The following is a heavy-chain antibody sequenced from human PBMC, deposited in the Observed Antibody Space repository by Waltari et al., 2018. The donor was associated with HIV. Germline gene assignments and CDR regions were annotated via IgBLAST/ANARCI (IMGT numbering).Heavy chain of an antibody. J-gene: IGHJ5*02. CDR1: GFPFRSYW. CDR3: AGRSPARRLNWFDP. D-gene: IGHD2-8*01. CDR2: IKQDGSEK. Sequence: EVQLVESGGGLVQPGGSLGLSCAASGFPFRSYWMSWVRQAPGKGLEWVANIKQDGSEKYYVDSMKGRFTISRDNAKNSLYLQINSLRAEDTAVYYCAGRSPARRLNWFDPWGQGTLVIVSS. V-gene: IGHV3-7*01.